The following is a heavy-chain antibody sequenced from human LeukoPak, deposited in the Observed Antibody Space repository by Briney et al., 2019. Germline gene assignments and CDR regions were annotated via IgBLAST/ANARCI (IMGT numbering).Heavy chain of an antibody. CDR1: GFSFSSFG. CDR2: IRYDGSEK. J-gene: IGHJ1*01. D-gene: IGHD2-2*01. V-gene: IGHV3-30*02. Sequence: PGGSLRLSCVASGFSFSSFGMHWVRQAPGRGLEWVAFIRYDGSEKSDADSVKGRLTISRDNSKKTLYLQMNDLSTEDTAVYYCAKDRVASSTGGYLEHWGQGTPVIVSS. CDR3: AKDRVASSTGGYLEH.